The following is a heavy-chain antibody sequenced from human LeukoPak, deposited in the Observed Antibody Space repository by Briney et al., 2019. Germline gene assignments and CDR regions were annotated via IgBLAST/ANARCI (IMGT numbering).Heavy chain of an antibody. Sequence: ASVKVSCTASGYTFTGYYMHWVRQAPGQGLEWMGWINPNSGGTNYAQKFQGRVTMTRDTSISTAYMELSRLRSDDTAVYYCARAYYDFWSGYYKNYFDYWGQGTLVTVSS. D-gene: IGHD3-3*01. CDR3: ARAYYDFWSGYYKNYFDY. J-gene: IGHJ4*02. CDR1: GYTFTGYY. V-gene: IGHV1-2*02. CDR2: INPNSGGT.